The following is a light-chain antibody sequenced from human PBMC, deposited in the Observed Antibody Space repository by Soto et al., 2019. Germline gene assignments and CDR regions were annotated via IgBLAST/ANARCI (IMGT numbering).Light chain of an antibody. J-gene: IGLJ1*01. CDR1: SSNIGAGYD. CDR3: QSYDSSLGGAHYV. V-gene: IGLV1-40*01. CDR2: GNS. Sequence: QSLLTQPPSVSGAPGQRVTIPCTGSSSNIGAGYDVHWYQQLPGTAPKLLIYGNSNRPSGVPDRFSGSKSGTSASLAITGLQAEDEADYHCQSYDSSLGGAHYVFGTGTKVTAL.